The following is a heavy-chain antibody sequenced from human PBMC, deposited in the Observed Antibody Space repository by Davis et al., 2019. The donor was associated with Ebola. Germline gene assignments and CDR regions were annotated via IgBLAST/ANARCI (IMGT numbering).Heavy chain of an antibody. CDR3: ARQEQLVRVWWFDP. CDR1: GFTFNTYG. D-gene: IGHD6-13*01. J-gene: IGHJ5*02. V-gene: IGHV3-33*08. CDR2: IWYDGSNK. Sequence: GGSLRLSCVASGFTFNTYGMSWVRQAPGKGLEWVAVIWYDGSNKYYADSVKGRFTISRDNSKNTLYLQMNSLRAEDTAVYYCARQEQLVRVWWFDPWGQGTLVTVSS.